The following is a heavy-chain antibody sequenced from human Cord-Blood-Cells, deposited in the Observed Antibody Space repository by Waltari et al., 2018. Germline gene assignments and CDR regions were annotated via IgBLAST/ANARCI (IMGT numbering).Heavy chain of an antibody. D-gene: IGHD3-16*01. Sequence: QVTLKESGPVLVKPTETLTLTCPVSGFSLSNARMGVSWIRQPPGKALEWLAHIFSNDKQAYSTSLKSRLTISKDTSKSQVVLTMTNMDPVDTATYYCARRLGDGIDAFDIWGQGTMVTVSS. CDR3: ARRLGDGIDAFDI. V-gene: IGHV2-26*01. CDR2: IFSNDKQ. CDR1: GFSLSNARMG. J-gene: IGHJ3*02.